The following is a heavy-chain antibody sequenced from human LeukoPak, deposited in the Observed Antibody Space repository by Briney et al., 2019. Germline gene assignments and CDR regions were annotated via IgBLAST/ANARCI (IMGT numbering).Heavy chain of an antibody. CDR2: TRNKANSYIT. D-gene: IGHD1/OR15-1a*01. V-gene: IGHV3-72*01. CDR3: STETTVLFQH. CDR1: GFTLSDYY. J-gene: IGHJ1*01. Sequence: GGSLRLSCATSGFTLSDYYMNWVRQAPGKGLEWVGRTRNKANSYITDYAASVKGRFTISRDDSKKTLYLHMNSLKTEDTAVYYCSTETTVLFQHWGQGTLVTVSS.